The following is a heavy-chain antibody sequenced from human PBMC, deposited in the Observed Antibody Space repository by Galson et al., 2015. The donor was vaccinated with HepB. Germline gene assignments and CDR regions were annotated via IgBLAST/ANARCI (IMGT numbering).Heavy chain of an antibody. V-gene: IGHV3-30*18. CDR3: TNGKPPIIVRTSTGDFDS. CDR1: RFIFSNYG. D-gene: IGHD1-26*01. Sequence: SLRLSCAASRFIFSNYGMHWVRQAPGKGLEWVAAITYDGSDTYYADSVKGRFSVSRDNSNNTLYLEMNSLRAEDTALYYCTNGKPPIIVRTSTGDFDSWGQGTLVTVSS. CDR2: ITYDGSDT. J-gene: IGHJ4*02.